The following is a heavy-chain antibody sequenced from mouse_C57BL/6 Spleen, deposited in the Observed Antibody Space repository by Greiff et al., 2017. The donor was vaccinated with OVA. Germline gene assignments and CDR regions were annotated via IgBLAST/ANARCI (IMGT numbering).Heavy chain of an antibody. Sequence: EVQGVESGGDLVKPGGSLKLSCAASGFTFSSYGMSWVRQTPDKRLEWVATISSGGSYTYYPDSVKGRFTISRDNAKNTLYLQMSSLKSEDTAMYYCARHEAYYGSSYWYFDVWGTGTTVTVSS. J-gene: IGHJ1*03. CDR1: GFTFSSYG. V-gene: IGHV5-6*01. CDR3: ARHEAYYGSSYWYFDV. CDR2: ISSGGSYT. D-gene: IGHD1-1*01.